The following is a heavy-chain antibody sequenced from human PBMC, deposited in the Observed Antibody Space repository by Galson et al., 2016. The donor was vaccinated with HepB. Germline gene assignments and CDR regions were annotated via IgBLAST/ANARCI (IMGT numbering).Heavy chain of an antibody. CDR1: GYGFTSYW. D-gene: IGHD6-19*01. CDR3: ARQRGGGGWYFDS. Sequence: QSGAEVKKPGESLKISCKGSGYGFTSYWLGWVRQMPGKGLEWMGVIYPGDSETTYSPSFRGQVTMSVDKSISTAYLQWSSLKASDSAMYFCARQRGGGGWYFDSWGQGTLVTVSS. J-gene: IGHJ4*02. CDR2: IYPGDSET. V-gene: IGHV5-51*01.